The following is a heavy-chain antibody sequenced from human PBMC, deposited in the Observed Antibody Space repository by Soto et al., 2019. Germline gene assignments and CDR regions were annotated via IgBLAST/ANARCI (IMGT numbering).Heavy chain of an antibody. D-gene: IGHD3-16*01. V-gene: IGHV3-53*01. CDR1: GFTVSSNY. CDR3: ARALFRGPFGRMDV. CDR2: IYSGGST. Sequence: GSLRLSCAASGFTVSSNYLSWVRQAPGKGLEWVSVIYSGGSTYYADFVKGRFTISRDNSKNTLYLQMNSLRAEDMAMYYCARALFRGPFGRMDVWGQGTTVTVSS. J-gene: IGHJ6*02.